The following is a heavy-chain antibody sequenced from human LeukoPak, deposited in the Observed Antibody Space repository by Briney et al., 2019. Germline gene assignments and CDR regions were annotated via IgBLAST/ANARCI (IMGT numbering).Heavy chain of an antibody. CDR1: GYTFTSYA. CDR2: INAGNGNT. CDR3: ARDIGSGWGNYFDY. J-gene: IGHJ4*02. V-gene: IGHV1-3*01. Sequence: RASVKVSCKASGYTFTSYAMHWVRQAPGQRLEWMGWINAGNGNTKYSQKFQGRVTITRDTSASTAYMELSSLRSEDTAVYYCARDIGSGWGNYFDYWGQGTLVTVSS. D-gene: IGHD6-19*01.